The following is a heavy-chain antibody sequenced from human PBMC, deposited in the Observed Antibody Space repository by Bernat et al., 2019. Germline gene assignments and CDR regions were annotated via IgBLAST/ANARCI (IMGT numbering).Heavy chain of an antibody. Sequence: QVQLVESGGGVVQPGTSLRLSCAASRFTFSTYAMHWVRQAPGKGLEWVALISYDGRTKYFADSVKGRFTISRDNSKNTPYLQMNSLRAEDAAVYYCAREPSGGITIFGTLDYWGQGTLVTVSS. CDR3: AREPSGGITIFGTLDY. CDR2: ISYDGRTK. D-gene: IGHD3-3*01. J-gene: IGHJ4*02. CDR1: RFTFSTYA. V-gene: IGHV3-30*04.